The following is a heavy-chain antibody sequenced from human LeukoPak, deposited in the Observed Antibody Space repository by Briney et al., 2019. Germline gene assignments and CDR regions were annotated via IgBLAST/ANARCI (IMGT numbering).Heavy chain of an antibody. Sequence: GASVKVSCKASGYTFTGYYMHWVRQAPGQGLEWMGWINPNSGGTNYAQKFQGRVTMTRDTSISTAYMELSRLRSDDTAVYFCARCFSSSWGHNWFDPWGQGTLVTVSS. CDR2: INPNSGGT. D-gene: IGHD6-13*01. V-gene: IGHV1-2*02. CDR1: GYTFTGYY. CDR3: ARCFSSSWGHNWFDP. J-gene: IGHJ5*02.